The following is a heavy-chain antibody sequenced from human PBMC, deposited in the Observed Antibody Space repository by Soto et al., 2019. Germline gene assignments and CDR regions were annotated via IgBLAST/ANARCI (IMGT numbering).Heavy chain of an antibody. V-gene: IGHV3-30-3*01. CDR2: ISYDGSNK. CDR3: ARDGLVYDSSGYYPDY. CDR1: GFTFSSYA. Sequence: GGSLRRSCAASGFTFSSYAMHRVRQAPGKGLEWVAVISYDGSNKYYADSVKGRFTISRDNSKNTLYLQMNSLRAEDTAVYYCARDGLVYDSSGYYPDYWGQGTLVTVSS. J-gene: IGHJ4*02. D-gene: IGHD3-22*01.